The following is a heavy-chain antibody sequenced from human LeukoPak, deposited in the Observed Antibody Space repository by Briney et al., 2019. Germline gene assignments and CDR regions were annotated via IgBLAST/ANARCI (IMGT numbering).Heavy chain of an antibody. D-gene: IGHD2-15*01. CDR2: INHSGST. V-gene: IGHV4-34*01. CDR1: GGPFSGYY. CDR3: ARLVVVVAARDY. J-gene: IGHJ4*02. Sequence: SETLSLTCAVYGGPFSGYYWSWIRQPPGKGLEWIGEINHSGSTNYNPSLKSRVTISVDTSKNQFSLKLSSVTAADTAVYYCARLVVVVAARDYWGQGTLVTVSS.